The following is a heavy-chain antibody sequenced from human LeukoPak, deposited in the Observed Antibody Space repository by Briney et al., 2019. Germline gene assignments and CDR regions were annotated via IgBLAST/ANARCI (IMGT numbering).Heavy chain of an antibody. Sequence: SQTLSLTCTVSGGSISSGSYYWSWIRQPAGKGLEWIGRIYTSGSTNYNPSLKSRVTISVDTSKNQFSLKLSSVTAADTAVYYCARGAGAFDHWGQGTLVTVFS. D-gene: IGHD3-10*01. CDR2: IYTSGST. J-gene: IGHJ4*02. CDR3: ARGAGAFDH. CDR1: GGSISSGSYY. V-gene: IGHV4-61*02.